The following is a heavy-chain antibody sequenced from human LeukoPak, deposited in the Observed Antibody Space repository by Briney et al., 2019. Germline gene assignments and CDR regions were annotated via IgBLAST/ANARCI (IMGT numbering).Heavy chain of an antibody. Sequence: SETLSLTCTVSGGSISSYYWSWVRQPAGKGLEWIGRIYTSGGTNYNPSPKSRVTMSVDTSKNQFSLKLSSVTAADTAVYYCARTENEAYGMDVWGQGTTVTVSS. CDR3: ARTENEAYGMDV. D-gene: IGHD1-1*01. J-gene: IGHJ6*02. CDR1: GGSISSYY. CDR2: IYTSGGT. V-gene: IGHV4-4*07.